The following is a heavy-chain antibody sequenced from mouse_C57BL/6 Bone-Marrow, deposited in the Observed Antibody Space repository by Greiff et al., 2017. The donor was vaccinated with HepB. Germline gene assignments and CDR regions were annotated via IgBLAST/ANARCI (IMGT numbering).Heavy chain of an antibody. CDR2: IWSGGST. D-gene: IGHD6-1*01. V-gene: IGHV2-2*01. Sequence: VKLVESGPGLVQPSQSLSITCTVSGFSLTSYGVHWARQSPGKGLEWLGVIWSGGSTDYNAAFISRLSISKDNSKSQVFFKMNSLQADDTAIYYCARNPQPHWCFDVWGTGTTVTVSS. CDR1: GFSLTSYG. CDR3: ARNPQPHWCFDV. J-gene: IGHJ1*03.